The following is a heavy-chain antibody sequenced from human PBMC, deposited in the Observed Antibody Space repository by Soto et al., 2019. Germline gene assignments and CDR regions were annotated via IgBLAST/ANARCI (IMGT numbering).Heavy chain of an antibody. Sequence: GGSQRHYCAASEFTFRGDSMSWDRKSPGKGLEWVSAISGSGGSTYYADSVKGRFTISIDNSKNTLYLQMNSLRAEDTAVYYCAKDTPTAMGSFDYWGQGTLVTVSS. J-gene: IGHJ4*02. CDR2: ISGSGGST. CDR3: AKDTPTAMGSFDY. V-gene: IGHV3-23*01. CDR1: EFTFRGDS. D-gene: IGHD5-18*01.